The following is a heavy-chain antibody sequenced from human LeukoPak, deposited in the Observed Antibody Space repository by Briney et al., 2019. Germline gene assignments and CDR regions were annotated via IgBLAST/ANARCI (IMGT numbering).Heavy chain of an antibody. Sequence: PGGSLRLSCAASGFAFSRNDMSWVRQAPGKGLEWVSSIGGSGTRTYYADSAKGRFTISRDTSKNTLYLQMNSRRAEDAAVYYCVKYRGFGDSYDSWGQGTLVTVSS. CDR2: IGGSGTRT. CDR1: GFAFSRND. CDR3: VKYRGFGDSYDS. D-gene: IGHD3-10*01. J-gene: IGHJ4*02. V-gene: IGHV3-23*01.